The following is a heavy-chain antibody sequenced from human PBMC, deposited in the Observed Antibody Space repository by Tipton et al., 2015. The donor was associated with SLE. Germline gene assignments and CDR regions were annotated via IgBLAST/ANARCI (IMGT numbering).Heavy chain of an antibody. V-gene: IGHV4-59*01. Sequence: TLSTCTVSGGSLTSYYWTWIRQAPGKGLEWIAYIYYSGITHYNPSLKSRVTISTDTSKNQFSLRLTSVTPADTAVYYCARISENSRYFNAWGQGTLVSVAS. CDR1: GGSLTSYY. J-gene: IGHJ5*02. CDR3: ARISENSRYFNA. D-gene: IGHD2-15*01. CDR2: IYYSGIT.